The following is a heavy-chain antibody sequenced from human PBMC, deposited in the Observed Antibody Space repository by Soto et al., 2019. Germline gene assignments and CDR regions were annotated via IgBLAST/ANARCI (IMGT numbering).Heavy chain of an antibody. CDR1: CDSISRIDYY. CDR2: IYFRGNT. CDR3: AREGGSYDSGGYLIRGAFDI. V-gene: IGHV4-31*03. Sequence: SETLSLTCSVSCDSISRIDYYWTWIRQHPEKGLEWIGNIYFRGNTYYSPSLESRLTISVDTSKNQFSLKLTSVTAADTAVYYCAREGGSYDSGGYLIRGAFDIWGQGTMVTVSS. J-gene: IGHJ3*02. D-gene: IGHD3-22*01.